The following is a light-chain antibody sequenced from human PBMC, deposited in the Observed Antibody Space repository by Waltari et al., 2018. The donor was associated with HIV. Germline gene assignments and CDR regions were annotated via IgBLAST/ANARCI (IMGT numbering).Light chain of an antibody. CDR3: AAWDYSLSGYV. CDR1: SSNIGSNY. J-gene: IGLJ1*01. CDR2: RNN. Sequence: QSVLTQPPSASGTPGQRVTISCSGSSSNIGSNYVYWYQQLPGTAPKLLIFRNNHRPSGVPDLFSGSKSGTSASRAISGLRSEDEAEYYCAAWDYSLSGYVFGTGTKVTVL. V-gene: IGLV1-47*01.